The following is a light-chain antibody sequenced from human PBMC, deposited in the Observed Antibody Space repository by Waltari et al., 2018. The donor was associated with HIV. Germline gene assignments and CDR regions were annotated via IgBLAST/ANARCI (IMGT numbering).Light chain of an antibody. Sequence: DIVLPQSPGTLSLSPGERATLSCRASQSVDTTYLAWYQQKPGQAPRLLIYGVSSRATGIPDRFSGSGSETDFALTISRLEPEDFAVYYCQHYAISPPMYTFGQGTKREIK. CDR3: QHYAISPPMYT. V-gene: IGKV3-20*01. CDR1: QSVDTTY. CDR2: GVS. J-gene: IGKJ2*01.